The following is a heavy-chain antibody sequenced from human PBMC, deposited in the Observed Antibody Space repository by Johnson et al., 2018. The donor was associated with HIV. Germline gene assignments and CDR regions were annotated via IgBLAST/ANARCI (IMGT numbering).Heavy chain of an antibody. V-gene: IGHV3-7*05. J-gene: IGHJ3*02. CDR3: ARTGEWEPTDDAFEI. CDR1: GFTFSSYW. D-gene: IGHD1-26*01. Sequence: VKLVESGGGLVQPGGSLRLSCAASGFTFSSYWMSWVRQAPGKGLEWVANIKPDGSEKYYLDSVKGRFTISRDNAKNSLYLQMNRLRAEDTAVYCCARTGEWEPTDDAFEIWGRGTMVTVSS. CDR2: IKPDGSEK.